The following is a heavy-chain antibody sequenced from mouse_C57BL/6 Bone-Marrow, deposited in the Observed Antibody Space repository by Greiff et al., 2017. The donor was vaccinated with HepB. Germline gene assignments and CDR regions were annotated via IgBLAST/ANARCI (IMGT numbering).Heavy chain of an antibody. V-gene: IGHV1-15*01. CDR1: GYTFTDYE. CDR2: IDPETGGT. Sequence: QVQLQQSGAELVRPGASVTLSCKASGYTFTDYEMHWVKQTPVHGLEWIGAIDPETGGTAYNQKFKGKAILTADKSSSTAYMQLSSLTSEDSAVYYCARGYYGRYWGQGTTLTVSS. D-gene: IGHD1-1*01. J-gene: IGHJ2*01. CDR3: ARGYYGRY.